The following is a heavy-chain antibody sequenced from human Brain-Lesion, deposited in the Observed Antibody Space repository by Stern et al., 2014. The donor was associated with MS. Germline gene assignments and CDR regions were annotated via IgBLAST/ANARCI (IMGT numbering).Heavy chain of an antibody. Sequence: VQLVASGAEVKKPGASVKVSCKTSGYIFTGYYIHWVRQAPGQGLEWIAWINPNTGGTKYAQKFQGRVTMSRDTSISTAYVELSSLTSDDTAVYYCARDQRGITIFGVVTDYYYLGMDVWGQGTTVTVSS. CDR2: INPNTGGT. J-gene: IGHJ6*02. CDR3: ARDQRGITIFGVVTDYYYLGMDV. D-gene: IGHD3-3*01. CDR1: GYIFTGYY. V-gene: IGHV1-2*02.